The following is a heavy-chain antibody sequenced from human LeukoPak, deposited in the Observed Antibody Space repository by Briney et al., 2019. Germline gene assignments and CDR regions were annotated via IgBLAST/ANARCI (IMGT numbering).Heavy chain of an antibody. D-gene: IGHD2-15*01. J-gene: IGHJ4*02. CDR3: TRGAAPQAY. Sequence: GGSLRLSCAASGFTFSSYSMNWVRQAPGKGLEWVSYISSSSSTIYYADSVKGRFTISRDNAKNALYLQMNSLRAEDTAVYYCTRGAAPQAYWGQGTLVTVSS. CDR2: ISSSSSTI. CDR1: GFTFSSYS. V-gene: IGHV3-48*04.